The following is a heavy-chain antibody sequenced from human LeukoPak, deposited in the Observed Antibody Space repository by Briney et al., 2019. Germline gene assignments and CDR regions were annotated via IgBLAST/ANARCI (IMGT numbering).Heavy chain of an antibody. CDR2: INPNSGGT. CDR3: ARDSPSCYSFDP. Sequence: PWASVKVSCKASGYTFTGYYMHWVRQAPGQGLEWMGWINPNSGGTNYAQKFQGRVTMTRDTSISTAYMELSRLRSDDTAVYYCARDSPSCYSFDPWGQGTLVTVSS. V-gene: IGHV1-2*02. CDR1: GYTFTGYY. J-gene: IGHJ5*02. D-gene: IGHD2-2*01.